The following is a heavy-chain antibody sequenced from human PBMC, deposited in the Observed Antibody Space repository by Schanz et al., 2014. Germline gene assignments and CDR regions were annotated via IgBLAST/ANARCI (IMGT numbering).Heavy chain of an antibody. CDR1: GGSISSYY. CDR3: ARGVLGSGYRQQYYFDH. J-gene: IGHJ4*02. Sequence: QVQLQESGPGLVKPSETLSLTCTVSGGSISSYYWSWIRQPPGEGLEWIGYMYYSGSTNYNPSLRIRVTISVATSTTQLYLKVLSVNAADTAVCYCARGVLGSGYRQQYYFDHWGQGTLVTVSS. D-gene: IGHD3-3*01. CDR2: MYYSGST. V-gene: IGHV4-59*12.